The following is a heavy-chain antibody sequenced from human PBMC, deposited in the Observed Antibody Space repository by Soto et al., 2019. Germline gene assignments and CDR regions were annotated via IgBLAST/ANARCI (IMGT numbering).Heavy chain of an antibody. CDR2: IIPIFGTA. J-gene: IGHJ6*02. CDR3: ASRPGIAVAGTVYYYGMDV. V-gene: IGHV1-69*01. D-gene: IGHD6-19*01. CDR1: GGTFSSYA. Sequence: QVQLVQSGAEVKKPGSSVKVSCKASGGTFSSYAISWVRQAPGQGLEWMGGIIPIFGTANYAQKFQGRVTLTADESTSTAYMELSSLRSEDTAVYYCASRPGIAVAGTVYYYGMDVWGQGTTVTVSS.